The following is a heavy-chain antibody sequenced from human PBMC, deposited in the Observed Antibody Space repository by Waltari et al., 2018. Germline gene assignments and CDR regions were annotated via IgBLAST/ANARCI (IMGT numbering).Heavy chain of an antibody. J-gene: IGHJ4*02. Sequence: EVQLVESGGGLVQPGRSLRLSCTGFGFSFADYGVSWVRQAPGKGWEGVGFIRRKVDVGTTKDAASGRGRFTLSRDDSKSIAFLQMNGLRTEDTAVYYCTRGNFQWSSTLDYWGQGTLVNVSS. CDR2: IRRKVDVGTT. CDR3: TRGNFQWSSTLDY. D-gene: IGHD2-15*01. V-gene: IGHV3-49*04. CDR1: GFSFADYG.